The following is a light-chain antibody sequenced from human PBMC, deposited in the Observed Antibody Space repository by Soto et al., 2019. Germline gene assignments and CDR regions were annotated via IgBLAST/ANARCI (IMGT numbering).Light chain of an antibody. CDR1: PSVSSRY. CDR3: QQHGSSTQVT. J-gene: IGKJ4*01. V-gene: IGKV3-20*01. Sequence: EIVLTQSPGTLSLSPGERATLSCRASPSVSSRYLTWYQQKPGQAPRLLIYGASSRATGIPDRFSGSGSGTDFILTITRLEPEDFAVYYCQQHGSSTQVTFGGGTKVEIK. CDR2: GAS.